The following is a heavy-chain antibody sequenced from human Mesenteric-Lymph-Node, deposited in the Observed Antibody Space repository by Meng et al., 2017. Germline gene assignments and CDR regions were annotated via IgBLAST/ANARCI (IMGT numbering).Heavy chain of an antibody. Sequence: GESLKISCAASGFSFITYAMSWVRQAPGKGLEWVSGISGDGVKTYYADSVKGRFAISRDRSKNTLSLQMNSLRAEDTAVYYCAKAGDSGWERDYFDYWGQGTLVTVSS. CDR2: ISGDGVKT. V-gene: IGHV3-23*01. D-gene: IGHD1-26*01. CDR1: GFSFITYA. CDR3: AKAGDSGWERDYFDY. J-gene: IGHJ4*02.